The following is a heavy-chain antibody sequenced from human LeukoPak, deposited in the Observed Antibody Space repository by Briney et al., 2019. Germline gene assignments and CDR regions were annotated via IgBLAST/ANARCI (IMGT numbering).Heavy chain of an antibody. V-gene: IGHV3-7*05. D-gene: IGHD6-13*01. CDR2: IKQDGSEK. J-gene: IGHJ6*02. Sequence: PGGSLRLSCAASGFTFSSYWMSWVREAPGKGLEWVANIKQDGSEKYYVDSVKGRFTISRDNAKNSLYLQMNSLRAEDTAVYYCARVSSAAGTTGGMGVWGQGTTVTVSS. CDR1: GFTFSSYW. CDR3: ARVSSAAGTTGGMGV.